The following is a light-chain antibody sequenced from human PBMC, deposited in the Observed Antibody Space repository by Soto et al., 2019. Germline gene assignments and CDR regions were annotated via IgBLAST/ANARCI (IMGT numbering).Light chain of an antibody. V-gene: IGKV3-20*01. J-gene: IGKJ4*01. CDR3: QQYNKSPFT. CDR2: DAA. CDR1: PSVSSSD. Sequence: EIVLTQSPGTLSLSLWERATLSCRASPSVSSSDLAWYHQKPGQAPRLLIYDAATRATGIPDRFSGSGSGTEFTLTISSLEPEDFAVYYCQQYNKSPFTFGGGTKVDI.